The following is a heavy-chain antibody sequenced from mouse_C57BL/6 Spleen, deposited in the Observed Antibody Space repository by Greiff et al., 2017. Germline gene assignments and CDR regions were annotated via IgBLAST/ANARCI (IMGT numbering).Heavy chain of an antibody. CDR2: IDPSDSST. CDR3: AKIGNYAGYYFDY. CDR1: GFTFTSYW. Sequence: VQLQQPGAELVMPGASVKLSCKASGFTFTSYWMHWVKQRPGQGLEWIGEIDPSDSSTKYNQKFKGKSTLTVDKSSSTAYMQISSLTSVDSAVYYYAKIGNYAGYYFDYWGQGTTLTVSA. D-gene: IGHD2-1*01. V-gene: IGHV1-69*01. J-gene: IGHJ2*01.